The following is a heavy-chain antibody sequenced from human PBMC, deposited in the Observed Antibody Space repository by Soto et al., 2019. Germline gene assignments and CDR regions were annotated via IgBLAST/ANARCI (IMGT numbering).Heavy chain of an antibody. CDR2: IKQDGSEK. CDR1: GFTFSSYW. Sequence: GGSLRLSCAASGFTFSSYWMSWVRQAPGKGLEWVANIKQDGSEKYYVDSVKGRFTISRDNAKNSLYLQMNSLRAEDTAVYYCARDFVPSWAYYYYYYMDVWGKGTTVTVSS. CDR3: ARDFVPSWAYYYYYYMDV. D-gene: IGHD1-26*01. V-gene: IGHV3-7*01. J-gene: IGHJ6*03.